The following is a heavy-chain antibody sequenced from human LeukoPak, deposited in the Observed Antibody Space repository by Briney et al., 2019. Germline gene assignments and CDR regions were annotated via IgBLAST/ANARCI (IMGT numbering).Heavy chain of an antibody. V-gene: IGHV4-39*07. CDR2: IFYSEST. CDR3: AKFNGYGLIDI. CDR1: SGSISTSNYY. D-gene: IGHD3-22*01. Sequence: SDTLTLPCTVSSGSISTSNYYWGWVRQPPAKALERIGNIFYSESTYYRPSLQIQLTISVDTSRNRFSLKLNAVAAADTAVYYCAKFNGYGLIDIWGEGTMVTASS. J-gene: IGHJ3*01.